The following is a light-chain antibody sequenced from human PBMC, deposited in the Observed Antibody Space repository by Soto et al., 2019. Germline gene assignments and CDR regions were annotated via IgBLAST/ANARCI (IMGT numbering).Light chain of an antibody. CDR1: SSDIGRYNY. V-gene: IGLV2-14*01. CDR2: EVN. J-gene: IGLJ1*01. CDR3: TSCIAANTRCV. Sequence: QSVLTQPASVSGSPGQSITISCTGTSSDIGRYNYVSWFQQHPGKVPKLVIFEVNYRPSGVSDRFSGSKSGNTASLTTTGLQAEDEADYYCTSCIAANTRCVFGSGTKGTVL.